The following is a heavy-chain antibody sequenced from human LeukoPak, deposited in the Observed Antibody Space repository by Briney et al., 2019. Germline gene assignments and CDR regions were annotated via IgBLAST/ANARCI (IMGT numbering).Heavy chain of an antibody. CDR3: ARHHSSAAAGEFDY. CDR2: IYYSGST. D-gene: IGHD6-13*01. CDR1: GGSISSYY. V-gene: IGHV4-59*08. Sequence: SETLSLTCTVSGGSISSYYWSWIRQPPGKGLEWIGYIYYSGSTNYNPSLRSRVTISVDTSKNQFSLKLSSMTAADTAVYYCARHHSSAAAGEFDYWGQGTLVTVSS. J-gene: IGHJ4*02.